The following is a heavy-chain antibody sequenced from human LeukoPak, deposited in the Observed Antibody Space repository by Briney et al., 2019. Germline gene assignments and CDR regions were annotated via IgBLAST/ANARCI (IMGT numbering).Heavy chain of an antibody. J-gene: IGHJ4*02. D-gene: IGHD3-22*01. V-gene: IGHV1-69*04. CDR3: ARGPRDSSGYWLSPPNY. Sequence: GASVKVSCKASGGTFSSYAFNWVRRAPGQGLEWMGRIIPIFGIAKYAQKFQGRVTITADKSTNTAYMELSSLRSEDTAVYYCARGPRDSSGYWLSPPNYWGQGTLVTVSS. CDR1: GGTFSSYA. CDR2: IIPIFGIA.